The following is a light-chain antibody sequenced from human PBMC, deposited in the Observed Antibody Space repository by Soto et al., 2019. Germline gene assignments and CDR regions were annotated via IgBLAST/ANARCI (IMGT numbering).Light chain of an antibody. Sequence: QLVLTQPPSASGTPGQRVTISCSGSSSNIGSNTVNWYQQLPGTAPKLLIYSNNQRPSGVPDRFSGSKSGTSASLAISGLQSEDEADYYCAAWDDSLNAVFGGGTKVTVL. CDR1: SSNIGSNT. J-gene: IGLJ2*01. V-gene: IGLV1-44*01. CDR2: SNN. CDR3: AAWDDSLNAV.